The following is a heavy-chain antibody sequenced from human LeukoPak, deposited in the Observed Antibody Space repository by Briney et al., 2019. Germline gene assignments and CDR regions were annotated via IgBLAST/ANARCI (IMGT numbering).Heavy chain of an antibody. CDR2: ISYDGSNK. D-gene: IGHD6-13*01. V-gene: IGHV3-30-3*01. CDR3: ARDGGIAAAGTFGTYYYGMDV. CDR1: GFTFGSYA. Sequence: PGGSLRLSCAASGFTFGSYAMHWVRQAPGKGLEWVAVISYDGSNKYYADSVKGRFTISRDNSKNTLYLQMNSLRAEDTAVYYCARDGGIAAAGTFGTYYYGMDVWGQGTTVTVSS. J-gene: IGHJ6*02.